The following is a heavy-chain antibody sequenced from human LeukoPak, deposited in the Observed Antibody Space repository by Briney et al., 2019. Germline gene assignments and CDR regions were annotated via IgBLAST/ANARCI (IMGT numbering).Heavy chain of an antibody. J-gene: IGHJ4*02. CDR1: TVSIRCLF. CDR2: IHYSGST. CDR3: ARLRPLLDQLLYVAFDS. Sequence: KPSETLSLTCSVSTVSIRCLFWVWVRQPPGKGLWGVGYIHYSGSTNYNPSLKSRVSMSLDTSKNQFSLKLTSVTAADTAMFYCARLRPLLDQLLYVAFDSGGQGTLATVSS. V-gene: IGHV4-59*11. D-gene: IGHD2-2*02.